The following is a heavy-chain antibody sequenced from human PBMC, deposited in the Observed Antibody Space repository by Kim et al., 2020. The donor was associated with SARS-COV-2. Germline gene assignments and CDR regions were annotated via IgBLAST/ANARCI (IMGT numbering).Heavy chain of an antibody. J-gene: IGHJ6*02. Sequence: GGSLRLSCAASGFTFSSYSMNWVRQAPGKGLEWVSSISSSSSYIYYADSVKGRFTISRDNAKNSLYLQMNSLRAEDTAVYYCARVLPDNYYYDSSGYYYWVVGHYYYGMDVWGQGTTVTVSS. CDR1: GFTFSSYS. D-gene: IGHD3-22*01. CDR2: ISSSSSYI. CDR3: ARVLPDNYYYDSSGYYYWVVGHYYYGMDV. V-gene: IGHV3-21*01.